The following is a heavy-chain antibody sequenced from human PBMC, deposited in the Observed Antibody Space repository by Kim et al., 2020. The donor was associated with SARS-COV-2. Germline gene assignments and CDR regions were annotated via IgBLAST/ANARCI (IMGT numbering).Heavy chain of an antibody. J-gene: IGHJ4*02. CDR3: VKDGGVGATGGPFDY. D-gene: IGHD1-26*01. Sequence: DSGKGRFTISRDNSKNTLYLQMSSLRAEDTAVYYCVKDGGVGATGGPFDYWGQGTLVTVSS. V-gene: IGHV3-64D*09.